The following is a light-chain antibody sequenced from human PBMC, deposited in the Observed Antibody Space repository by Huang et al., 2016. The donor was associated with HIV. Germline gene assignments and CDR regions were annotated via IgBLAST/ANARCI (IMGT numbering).Light chain of an antibody. J-gene: IGKJ2*01. V-gene: IGKV3-15*01. CDR3: QQYNDWPPYT. CDR2: AAS. CDR1: QSVSRN. Sequence: EIVLTQSPATLSVSPGEGATLSCRASQSVSRNLAWYQQKPGQAPRLLIYAASTRATGIPARCSGSGSGTEFTLTISSLQSEDFAVYYCQQYNDWPPYTFGQGTKVDIK.